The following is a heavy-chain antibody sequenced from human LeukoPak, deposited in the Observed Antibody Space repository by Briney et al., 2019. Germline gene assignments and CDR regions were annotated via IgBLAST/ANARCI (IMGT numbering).Heavy chain of an antibody. D-gene: IGHD4-23*01. Sequence: GGSLRLSCAASGFTFSRYGMHWVRQAPGKGLECVAVMSNDGSSEYYSDSVKGRFTISRDNSKSTLYLQMNSLRTEDTAVYYCAKGRAAYGGNPDAYWGQGTLVTVSS. CDR2: MSNDGSSE. CDR1: GFTFSRYG. V-gene: IGHV3-30*18. CDR3: AKGRAAYGGNPDAY. J-gene: IGHJ4*02.